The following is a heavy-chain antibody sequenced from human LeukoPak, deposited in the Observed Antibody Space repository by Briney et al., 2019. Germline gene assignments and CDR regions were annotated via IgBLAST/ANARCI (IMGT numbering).Heavy chain of an antibody. D-gene: IGHD3-22*01. Sequence: SETLSLTCAVYGGSFSGYYWSWIRQPPGKGLEWIGEINHYGSTNYNPSLKSRVTISVDTSKNQFSLKLSSVTAADTAVYYCTRGSIAYYYMDVWGKGTTVTISS. CDR1: GGSFSGYY. CDR2: INHYGST. CDR3: TRGSIAYYYMDV. V-gene: IGHV4-34*01. J-gene: IGHJ6*03.